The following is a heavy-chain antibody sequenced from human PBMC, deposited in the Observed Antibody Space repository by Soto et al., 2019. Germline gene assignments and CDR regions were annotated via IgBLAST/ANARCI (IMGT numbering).Heavy chain of an antibody. V-gene: IGHV3-72*01. Sequence: GGSLRLSCAASGFTFSDHYMDWVRQAPGKGLEWVGRTRNKANSYTTEYAASVKGRFTISRDDSKNSLYLQMNSLKTEDTAVYYCARDTHGDYSSGGGGYYYYYMDVWGKGTTVTVSS. CDR2: TRNKANSYTT. CDR3: ARDTHGDYSSGGGGYYYYYMDV. J-gene: IGHJ6*03. CDR1: GFTFSDHY. D-gene: IGHD4-17*01.